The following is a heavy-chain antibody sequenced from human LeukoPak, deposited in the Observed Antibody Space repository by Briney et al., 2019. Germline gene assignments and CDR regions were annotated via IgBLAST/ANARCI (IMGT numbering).Heavy chain of an antibody. V-gene: IGHV3-23*01. Sequence: PGGSLRLSCATSGFTFTSHAMRWVRQAPGKGREWISGFSAASGGTYYADSVKGRFTISRDISKSTLYLQMNSLRVEDTAIYYCASRQDLGRHYDNWGQGTLVTVSS. CDR3: ASRQDLGRHYDN. CDR1: GFTFTSHA. CDR2: FSAASGGT. D-gene: IGHD6-6*01. J-gene: IGHJ4*02.